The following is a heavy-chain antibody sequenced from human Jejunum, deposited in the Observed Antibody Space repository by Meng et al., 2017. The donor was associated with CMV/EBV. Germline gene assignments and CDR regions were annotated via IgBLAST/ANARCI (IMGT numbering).Heavy chain of an antibody. CDR1: GFVFSGYS. CDR3: AKDTVPDSRFNFDH. Sequence: GFVFSGYSLNWVRLAPGKGLEWVSIIYGGGSTKIYADSVKGRFTISRDDSKNMLYLQMDSLRVEDTALYFCAKDTVPDSRFNFDHWGRGTLVTVSS. V-gene: IGHV3-23*03. D-gene: IGHD2-21*02. CDR2: IYGGGSTK. J-gene: IGHJ4*02.